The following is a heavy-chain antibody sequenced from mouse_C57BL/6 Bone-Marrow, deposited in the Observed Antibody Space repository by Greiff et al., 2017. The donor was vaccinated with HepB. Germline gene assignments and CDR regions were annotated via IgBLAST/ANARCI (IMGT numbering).Heavy chain of an antibody. CDR1: GFTFSSYT. CDR2: ISGGGGNT. Sequence: DVHLVESGGGLVKPGGSLKLSCAASGFTFSSYTMSWVRQTPEKRLEWVATISGGGGNTYYPDSVKGRFTISRDNAKNTLYLQMSSLRSEDTALYYCARKVYFDYWGQGTTLTVSS. V-gene: IGHV5-9*01. J-gene: IGHJ2*01. CDR3: ARKVYFDY.